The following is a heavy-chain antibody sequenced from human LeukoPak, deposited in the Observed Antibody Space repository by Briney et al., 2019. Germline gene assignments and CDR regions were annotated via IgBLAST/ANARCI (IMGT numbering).Heavy chain of an antibody. J-gene: IGHJ4*02. CDR1: GGSISSGSYY. CDR2: IYTSGST. Sequence: SETLSLTCTVSGGSISSGSYYWSWIRQPAGKGLEWIGRIYTSGSTNYNPSLKSRVTISVDTSKNHFSLKLSSVTAADTAVYYCARAKDYGSGSYSSWGQGTLVTVSS. CDR3: ARAKDYGSGSYSS. D-gene: IGHD3-10*01. V-gene: IGHV4-61*02.